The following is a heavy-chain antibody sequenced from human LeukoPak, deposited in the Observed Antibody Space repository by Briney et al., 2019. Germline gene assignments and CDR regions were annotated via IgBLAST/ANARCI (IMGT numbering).Heavy chain of an antibody. CDR1: GFTFSSYA. Sequence: GGSLRLSCAGSGFTFSSYAMSWVRQAPGKGPEWVSAIGGGGGSTDYADSVKGRFTISRDNSKNTLYLQMNSLRAEDTAVYYCAKDVRGYSRPFDYWGQGTLVTVSS. V-gene: IGHV3-23*01. J-gene: IGHJ4*02. CDR2: IGGGGGST. D-gene: IGHD3-10*02. CDR3: AKDVRGYSRPFDY.